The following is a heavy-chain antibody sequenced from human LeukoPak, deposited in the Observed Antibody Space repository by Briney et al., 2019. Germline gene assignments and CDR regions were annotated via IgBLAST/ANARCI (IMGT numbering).Heavy chain of an antibody. D-gene: IGHD6-19*01. V-gene: IGHV3-49*03. CDR1: GFTFGDNA. J-gene: IGHJ4*02. CDR3: TASSGWYYFDY. Sequence: GESLKISCTASGFTFGDNAMTWFRQAPGKGLEWVGFIRSKAYGGTTEFAASVKGRFTISRDDSKSIAYLQMNSLKTEDTAVYYCTASSGWYYFDYWGQGTLVTVSS. CDR2: IRSKAYGGTT.